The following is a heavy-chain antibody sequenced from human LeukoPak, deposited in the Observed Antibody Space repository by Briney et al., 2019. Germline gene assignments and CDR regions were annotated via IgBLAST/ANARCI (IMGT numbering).Heavy chain of an antibody. V-gene: IGHV3-74*01. CDR3: ARTGVPYAMDV. J-gene: IGHJ6*02. D-gene: IGHD1-1*01. CDR1: GFTFSNYG. CDR2: IYSDGSIT. Sequence: GGSLRLSCAASGFTFSNYGMHWVRQAPGKGLVWVSCIYSDGSITIYADSVKGRFTISRDNAKNTLYLQMNSLRADDTAMYYCARTGVPYAMDVWGQGTTVTVS.